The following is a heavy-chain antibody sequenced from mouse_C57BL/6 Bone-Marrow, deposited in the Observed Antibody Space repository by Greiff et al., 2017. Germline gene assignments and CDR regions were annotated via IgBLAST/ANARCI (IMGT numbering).Heavy chain of an antibody. CDR1: GFSLTSYG. V-gene: IGHV2-5*01. D-gene: IGHD1-1*01. J-gene: IGHJ3*01. CDR3: AKNSYYYGSSGFAY. CDR2: IWRGGRT. Sequence: VQLQQSGPGLVQPSQSLSITCTVSGFSLTSYGVHWVRQSPGKGLEWLGVIWRGGRTDYNAAFMSRLSITKDNSKSQVFFKMNSLQADDTAIYYCAKNSYYYGSSGFAYWGQGTLVTVSA.